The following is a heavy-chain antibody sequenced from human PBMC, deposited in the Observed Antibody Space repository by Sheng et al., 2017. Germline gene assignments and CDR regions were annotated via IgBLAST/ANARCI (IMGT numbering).Heavy chain of an antibody. D-gene: IGHD3-22*01. CDR1: GGSISSTSHY. V-gene: IGHV4-39*07. Sequence: QLRLQESGPGLVKPSETLSLTCTVSGGSISSTSHYWGWIRQPPGKGLEWIGSIYYSGSTYYNPSLKSRVTISLDTSKNQLSLKLSSVTAADTAVYYCATYYGSSGYYYSFDYWGQGTLVTVSS. CDR2: IYYSGST. J-gene: IGHJ4*02. CDR3: ATYYGSSGYYYSFDY.